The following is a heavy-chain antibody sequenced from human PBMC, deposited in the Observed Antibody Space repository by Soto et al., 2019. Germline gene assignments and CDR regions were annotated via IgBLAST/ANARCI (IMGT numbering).Heavy chain of an antibody. CDR2: IYYSGST. Sequence: SETLSLTCTVSGVSVSSGSYYWSWIRQPPGKGLEWSGYIYYSGSTNYNPSLKSRVTISVDTSKNQFSLKLSSVTAADTAVYYCARDWNGYYNDAFDIWGQGTMVTVSS. CDR3: ARDWNGYYNDAFDI. V-gene: IGHV4-61*01. CDR1: GVSVSSGSYY. J-gene: IGHJ3*02. D-gene: IGHD3-3*01.